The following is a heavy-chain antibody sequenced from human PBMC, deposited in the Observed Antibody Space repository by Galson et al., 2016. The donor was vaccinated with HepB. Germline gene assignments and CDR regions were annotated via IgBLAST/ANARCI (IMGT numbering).Heavy chain of an antibody. V-gene: IGHV3-48*01. D-gene: IGHD3-10*01. CDR2: ISGTGSRI. J-gene: IGHJ1*01. Sequence: SLRLSCAVSGFNFNDFSMNWIRQAPGKGLEWLSYISGTGSRILYADSVKGRFTISKDKAKLSLYLQMSGLRVEDTAVYYCARDLTPRGFSYSFWGQGTLVAGSS. CDR1: GFNFNDFS. CDR3: ARDLTPRGFSYSF.